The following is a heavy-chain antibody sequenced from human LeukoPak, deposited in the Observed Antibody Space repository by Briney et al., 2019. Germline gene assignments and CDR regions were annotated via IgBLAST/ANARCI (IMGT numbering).Heavy chain of an antibody. CDR1: GLTFSNYW. J-gene: IGHJ4*02. CDR3: TREGAYDSGTYGAGDY. Sequence: GGSLRLSCAASGLTFSNYWMHWVRQAPGKGLVWVAQINTDGSSTGYADSVKGRFIISRDNAKSTLYLQMNSLRADDTGVYYCTREGAYDSGTYGAGDYWGQGTLVTVSS. V-gene: IGHV3-74*01. D-gene: IGHD3-10*01. CDR2: INTDGSST.